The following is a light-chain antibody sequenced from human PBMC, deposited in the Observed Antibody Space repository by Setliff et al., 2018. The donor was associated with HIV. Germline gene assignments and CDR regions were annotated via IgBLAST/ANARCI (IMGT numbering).Light chain of an antibody. CDR1: SGNIASNY. Sequence: NFMLTQPHSVSESPGKTVTISCTRSSGNIASNYVQWYQLRPGSSPTAVISDDYERPSGVPDRFSASIDRSSNSASLIISGLKTEDEADYYCQSSDSSSPVGFGGGTKVTVL. CDR3: QSSDSSSPVG. V-gene: IGLV6-57*01. J-gene: IGLJ2*01. CDR2: DDY.